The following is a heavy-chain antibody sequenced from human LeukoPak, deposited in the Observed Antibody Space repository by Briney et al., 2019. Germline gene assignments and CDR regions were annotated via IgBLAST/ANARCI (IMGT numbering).Heavy chain of an antibody. Sequence: ASVKVSCKASGYTFTSYYMHWVRQAPGQGLEWMGIINPSGGSTSYAQKFQGRVTMTRDTSTSTVYMELSSLRSEDTAVYYCAGVGYCSSTSCYFIFDYWGQGTLVTVSS. CDR1: GYTFTSYY. D-gene: IGHD2-2*01. J-gene: IGHJ4*02. CDR2: INPSGGST. V-gene: IGHV1-46*01. CDR3: AGVGYCSSTSCYFIFDY.